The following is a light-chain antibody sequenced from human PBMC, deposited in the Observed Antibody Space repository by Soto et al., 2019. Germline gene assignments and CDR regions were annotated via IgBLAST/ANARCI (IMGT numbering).Light chain of an antibody. CDR2: AAS. V-gene: IGKV1-39*01. CDR1: QSIINY. J-gene: IGKJ4*01. CDR3: QQSFTTPLT. Sequence: DIPMTQSPSSLSASVGDRVTITCRASQSIINYLNWYQLRPGKAPRLLIYAASSLQSGVTSRFTGGGSGTHFTLTISNLQPEDSATYCCQQSFTTPLTFGGGTKVEIK.